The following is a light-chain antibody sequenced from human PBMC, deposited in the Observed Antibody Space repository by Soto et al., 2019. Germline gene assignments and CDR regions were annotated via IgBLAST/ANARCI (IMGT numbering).Light chain of an antibody. Sequence: QSALAQPASVFGSAGQSITISCTGTSSDVGGYEYVSWYQQHPGRAPKLMIYEVSNRPSGVSNRFSGSKSGNTASLTISGLQAVDEADYYCSSYTSSSTLLFGTGTKVTVL. CDR2: EVS. CDR3: SSYTSSSTLL. V-gene: IGLV2-14*01. CDR1: SSDVGGYEY. J-gene: IGLJ1*01.